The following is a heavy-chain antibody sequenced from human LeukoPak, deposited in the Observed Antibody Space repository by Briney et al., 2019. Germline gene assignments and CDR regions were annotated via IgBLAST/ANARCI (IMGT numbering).Heavy chain of an antibody. V-gene: IGHV1-2*02. CDR2: INPNSGGT. D-gene: IGHD2-15*01. CDR3: ARGFYCSGGSCYLGFDP. CDR1: GYTFTGYY. Sequence: SVKVSCKASGYTFTGYYMHWVRQAPGQGLEWMGWINPNSGGTNYAQKFQGRVTMTRDTSISTAYMELSRLRSDDTAVYYCARGFYCSGGSCYLGFDPWGQGTLVTVSS. J-gene: IGHJ5*02.